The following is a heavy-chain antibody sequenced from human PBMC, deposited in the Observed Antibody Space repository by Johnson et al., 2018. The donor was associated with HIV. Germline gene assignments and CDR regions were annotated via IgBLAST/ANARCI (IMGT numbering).Heavy chain of an antibody. V-gene: IGHV3-30-3*01. Sequence: VQLVESGGGVAPPGRSLRLSCAASGFTFSTYAMHWVRQAPGKGLEWVAVISYDGSTNYYADSVKGRFTISRENSKNTLYLQMNSLRAEDTAVYYCARVCYYDSSGYVDAFDIWGQGTMVTVSS. CDR2: ISYDGSTN. D-gene: IGHD3-22*01. CDR1: GFTFSTYA. J-gene: IGHJ3*02. CDR3: ARVCYYDSSGYVDAFDI.